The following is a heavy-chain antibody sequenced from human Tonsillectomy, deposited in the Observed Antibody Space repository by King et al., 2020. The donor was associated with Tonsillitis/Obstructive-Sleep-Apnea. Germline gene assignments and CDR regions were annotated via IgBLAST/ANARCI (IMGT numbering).Heavy chain of an antibody. CDR1: GFTLSSYW. V-gene: IGHV3-7*03. CDR2: INQDGSEK. Sequence: VQLVESGGGLVQPGGSLRLSCAASGFTLSSYWMSWVRQAPGKGLEWVANINQDGSEKYYVDSVKGRFTISRDNAKNSLYLQMNSLRAEDTAVYYCASMRERITMVRGEGYFDYWGQGTLVTVSS. D-gene: IGHD3-10*01. J-gene: IGHJ4*02. CDR3: ASMRERITMVRGEGYFDY.